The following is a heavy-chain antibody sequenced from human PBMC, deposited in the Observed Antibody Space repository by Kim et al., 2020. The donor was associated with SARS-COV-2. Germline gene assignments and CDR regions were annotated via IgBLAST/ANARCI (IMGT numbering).Heavy chain of an antibody. J-gene: IGHJ6*02. CDR2: IYYSGST. D-gene: IGHD2-2*01. CDR1: GGSISSGGYY. CDR3: ARDRLGYCSSTSCYSDYYYYGMDV. V-gene: IGHV4-31*03. Sequence: SETLSLTCTVSGGSISSGGYYWSWIRQHPGKGLEWIGYIYYSGSTYYNPSLKSRVTISVDTSKNQFSLKLSSVTAADTAVYYCARDRLGYCSSTSCYSDYYYYGMDVWGQGTTVTVSS.